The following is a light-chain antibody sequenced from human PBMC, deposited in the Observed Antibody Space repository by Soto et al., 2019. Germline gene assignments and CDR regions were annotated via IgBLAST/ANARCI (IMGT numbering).Light chain of an antibody. Sequence: QSALTQPAPVSGSPGQSITISCTGSSSDVGPYNLVSWYQHHPGKAPKLMISEVIKRPSGVSNRFSGSKSGNTASLTISGLQAEDEADYYCCSYAGSSIFVFGGGTKLTVL. CDR2: EVI. V-gene: IGLV2-23*02. CDR3: CSYAGSSIFV. J-gene: IGLJ2*01. CDR1: SSDVGPYNL.